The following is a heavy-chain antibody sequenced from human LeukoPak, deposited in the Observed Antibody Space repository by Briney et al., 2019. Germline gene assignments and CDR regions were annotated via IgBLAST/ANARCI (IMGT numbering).Heavy chain of an antibody. J-gene: IGHJ4*02. CDR1: GGSFSGYY. Sequence: ETLSLTCAVYGGSFSGYYWTWVRQAPGKGLEWVSGINWNGGSTGYADSVKGRFTISRDNAKNSLYLQMNSLRAEDTALYYCARSRHSYDSSGFPHYWGQGALVTVSS. D-gene: IGHD3-22*01. V-gene: IGHV3-20*04. CDR2: INWNGGST. CDR3: ARSRHSYDSSGFPHY.